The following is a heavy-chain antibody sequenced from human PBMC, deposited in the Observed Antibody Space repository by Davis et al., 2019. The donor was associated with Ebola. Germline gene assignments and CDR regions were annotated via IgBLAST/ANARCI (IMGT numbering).Heavy chain of an antibody. D-gene: IGHD6-19*01. CDR2: IYYSGST. Sequence: MPSETLSLTCTVSGGSISSSSYYWGWIRQPPGKGLEWIGTIYYSGSTYYNPSLKSRVTISVDTSKNQVSLKLSSVTAADTAVYYCARWVGSDWYYFDYWGQGTLVTVSS. CDR3: ARWVGSDWYYFDY. J-gene: IGHJ4*02. V-gene: IGHV4-39*07. CDR1: GGSISSSSYY.